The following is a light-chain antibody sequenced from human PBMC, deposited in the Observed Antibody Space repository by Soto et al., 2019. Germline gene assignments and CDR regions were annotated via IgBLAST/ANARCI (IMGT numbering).Light chain of an antibody. V-gene: IGKV1-5*03. CDR3: QQYNSYPHT. Sequence: DIQMTQSPSTLSASVGDRVTNTCRASQSISSWLAWYQQKPGKAPKLLIYKASSLESGVPSRFSGSGSGTEFTLTISSLQPDDFATYYCQQYNSYPHTFGQGTKLEIK. J-gene: IGKJ2*01. CDR2: KAS. CDR1: QSISSW.